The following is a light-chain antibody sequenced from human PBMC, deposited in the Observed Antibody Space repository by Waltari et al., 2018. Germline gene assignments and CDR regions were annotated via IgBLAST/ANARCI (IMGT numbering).Light chain of an antibody. CDR3: AAWDDGLTGVV. J-gene: IGLJ3*02. V-gene: IGLV1-44*01. CDR2: FNS. CDR1: SSNIGTSP. Sequence: QSVLTQPPSASGTPGQRVTISCSGSSSNIGTSPVTRYQHVSGTAPKLLMHFNSQRPSGVPDRFSGSKSGTSASLAISGLQSEDEADYYCAAWDDGLTGVVFGGGTKLTVL.